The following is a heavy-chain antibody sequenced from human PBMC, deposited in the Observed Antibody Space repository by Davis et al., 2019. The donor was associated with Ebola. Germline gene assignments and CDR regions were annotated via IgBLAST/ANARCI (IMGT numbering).Heavy chain of an antibody. D-gene: IGHD1-26*01. CDR2: ISAYNGNT. J-gene: IGHJ3*02. V-gene: IGHV1-18*01. Sequence: ASVKVSCKASGYSCNNYAISWVRQAPGQGLEWMGWISAYNGNTNYARKVQCRVTMTTDTSTGTASLDLRSLRSDDTAVYFCARTSIVGTTTTASDIWGQGTLVTVSS. CDR3: ARTSIVGTTTTASDI. CDR1: GYSCNNYA.